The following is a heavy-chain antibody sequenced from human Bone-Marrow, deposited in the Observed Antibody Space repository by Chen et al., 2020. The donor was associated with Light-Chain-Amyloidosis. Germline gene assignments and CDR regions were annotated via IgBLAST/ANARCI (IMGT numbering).Heavy chain of an antibody. D-gene: IGHD5-12*01. CDR1: GYTFPNYW. J-gene: IGHJ4*02. CDR3: ARRRDGYNFDY. Sequence: EVQLEQSGPEVKQPGESLKISCKGSGYTFPNYWIGWVRQMPGKGLEWMGVIYPDDSDARYSPSFEGQVTISADKSITTAYLQWRSLKASDTAMYYCARRRDGYNFDYWGQGTLVIVSS. CDR2: IYPDDSDA. V-gene: IGHV5-51*01.